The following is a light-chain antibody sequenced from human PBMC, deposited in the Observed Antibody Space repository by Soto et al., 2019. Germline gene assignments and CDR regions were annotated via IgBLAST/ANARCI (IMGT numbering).Light chain of an antibody. J-gene: IGLJ3*02. CDR2: LNSDGSH. Sequence: QSVLTQSPSASASLGASVKLTCTLSSGHSSYAIAWHQQQPEKGPRYLMKLNSDGSHSKGDGIPDRFSGSSSGAVRYLTISSRQSEDEADYSCQTWGTAIHVFGGGTKLTVL. CDR3: QTWGTAIHV. V-gene: IGLV4-69*01. CDR1: SGHSSYA.